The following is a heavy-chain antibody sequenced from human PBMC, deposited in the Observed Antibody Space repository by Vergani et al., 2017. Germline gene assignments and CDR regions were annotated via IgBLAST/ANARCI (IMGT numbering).Heavy chain of an antibody. D-gene: IGHD3-3*01. CDR3: ARDLLPNYDVWSGYSHAYYYYDGMDV. J-gene: IGHJ6*02. V-gene: IGHV3-74*01. CDR2: INSAGSST. Sequence: EVQLVESGGGLVQPGGSLRLSCAASGFTFSSYWMHWVRQAPGKGLVWVSRINSAGSSTSYADSVKGRFTISRYNAKNTLYLQMNSLRAEDTAVYYCARDLLPNYDVWSGYSHAYYYYDGMDVWGQGTTVTVSS. CDR1: GFTFSSYW.